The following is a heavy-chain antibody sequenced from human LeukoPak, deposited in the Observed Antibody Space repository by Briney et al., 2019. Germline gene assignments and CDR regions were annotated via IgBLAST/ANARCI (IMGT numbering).Heavy chain of an antibody. CDR3: ARERSASPAFDI. CDR1: GGSIGTFY. V-gene: IGHV4-59*01. CDR2: IYYNGRA. Sequence: PSETLSLTCTVSGGSIGTFYWHRIRQPPGKGLEWIGYIYYNGRAIYNPSLKSRVTMSVDTSNNQFSLSLNSVTDADAAIYYCARERSASPAFDIWGQGARVSVSS. J-gene: IGHJ3*02.